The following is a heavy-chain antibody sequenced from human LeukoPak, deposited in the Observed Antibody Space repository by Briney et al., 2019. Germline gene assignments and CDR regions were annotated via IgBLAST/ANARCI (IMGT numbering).Heavy chain of an antibody. CDR3: ARTTPADFSAGWPYFDY. CDR1: DINTYF. CDR2: VSNSGST. V-gene: IGHV4-59*08. J-gene: IGHJ4*02. D-gene: IGHD2-15*01. Sequence: PSETLSLTCTVSDINTYFWSWIRQPPGKKLEWIGYVSNSGSTNCDYSLSSRVTISLDMSKKQFSLTLRSVTAADTAVYYCARTTPADFSAGWPYFDYWGQGILVTVSS.